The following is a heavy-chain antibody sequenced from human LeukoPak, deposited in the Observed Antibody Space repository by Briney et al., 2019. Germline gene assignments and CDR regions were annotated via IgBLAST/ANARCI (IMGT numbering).Heavy chain of an antibody. Sequence: SETLSLTCTVSGGSISNYYWSWIRQPPGKGLEWIGYIYYSGNTDYNPSLTRRVTISVDTSKNQFSLRLNSVTAADTAVYYCARYRNEALFAFDIWGQGTMVTVSS. CDR2: IYYSGNT. CDR1: GGSISNYY. CDR3: ARYRNEALFAFDI. V-gene: IGHV4-59*01. D-gene: IGHD1-14*01. J-gene: IGHJ3*02.